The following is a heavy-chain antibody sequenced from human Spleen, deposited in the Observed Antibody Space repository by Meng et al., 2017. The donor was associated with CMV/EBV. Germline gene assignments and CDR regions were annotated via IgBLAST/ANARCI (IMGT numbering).Heavy chain of an antibody. CDR1: GFTVSSNY. V-gene: IGHV3-53*01. J-gene: IGHJ4*02. CDR3: ARDSWTGTTVDY. CDR2: IYSGGST. D-gene: IGHD1-7*01. Sequence: GGSLRLSCAASGFTVSSNYMSWVRQAPGKGLEWVSVIYSGGSTYYADSVKGRFTISRDNSKNTLYLQMNSLRAEDTAVYYCARDSWTGTTVDYWGQGTLVTVSS.